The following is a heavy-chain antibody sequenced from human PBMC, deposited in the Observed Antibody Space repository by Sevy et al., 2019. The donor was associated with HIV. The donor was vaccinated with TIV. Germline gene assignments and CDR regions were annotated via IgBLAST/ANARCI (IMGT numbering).Heavy chain of an antibody. V-gene: IGHV3-15*01. CDR2: IKSKTDGGTT. CDR3: TTGSYGSGSWYYFDY. Sequence: GGSLRLSCAASGFTFSNAWMSWVRQAPGKGLEWVGHIKSKTDGGTTDYAAPVKGRFTISRDDSKNTLYLQMNSLKTEDTAVYYCTTGSYGSGSWYYFDYWGQGTLVTVSS. D-gene: IGHD3-10*01. CDR1: GFTFSNAW. J-gene: IGHJ4*02.